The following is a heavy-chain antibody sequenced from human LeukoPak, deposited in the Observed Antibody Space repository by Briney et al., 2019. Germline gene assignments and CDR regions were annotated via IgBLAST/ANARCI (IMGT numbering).Heavy chain of an antibody. CDR3: ARDSGLWFGELYYYYGMDV. V-gene: IGHV4-30-4*01. CDR1: GGSISSGDYY. CDR2: IYYSGST. D-gene: IGHD3-10*01. J-gene: IGHJ6*04. Sequence: PSQTLSLTCTVSGGSISSGDYYWSWIRQPPGKGLEWIGYIYYSGSTYYNPSLKSRVTISVDTSKNQFSLKQSSVTAADTAVYYCARDSGLWFGELYYYYGMDVWGKGTTVTVSS.